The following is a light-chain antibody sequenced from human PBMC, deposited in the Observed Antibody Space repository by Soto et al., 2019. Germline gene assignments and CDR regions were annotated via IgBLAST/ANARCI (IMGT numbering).Light chain of an antibody. CDR2: EVN. CDR3: CSYAGTVAYV. Sequence: QSALAQPASVSGSPGQSITISCTGTSRDVGSYNLVSWYQQLPGKAPKVIICEVNKRPSGVSYRFSGSKSGNTASLTISGLQTEDEADYYCCSYAGTVAYVFGTGTKVTVL. V-gene: IGLV2-23*02. CDR1: SRDVGSYNL. J-gene: IGLJ1*01.